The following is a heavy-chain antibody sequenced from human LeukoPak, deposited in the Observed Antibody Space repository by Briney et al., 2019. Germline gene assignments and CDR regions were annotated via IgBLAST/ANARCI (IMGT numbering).Heavy chain of an antibody. CDR2: ISASGSGT. J-gene: IGHJ4*02. CDR3: AKGRDTSGRQNFDF. Sequence: GGSLSLSCEASGFTFTSYAMHWVRQAPGKGLEWVSSISASGSGTFYTDSMSGRFTISRGNAKKTSFLQMKNLRLGDTALYYCAKGRDTSGRQNFDFWGQGTRVPVSS. CDR1: GFTFTSYA. V-gene: IGHV3-23*01. D-gene: IGHD6-19*01.